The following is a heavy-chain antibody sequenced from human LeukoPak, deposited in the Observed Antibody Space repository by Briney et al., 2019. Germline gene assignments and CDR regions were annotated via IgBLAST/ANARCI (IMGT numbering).Heavy chain of an antibody. D-gene: IGHD6-19*01. J-gene: IGHJ1*01. CDR2: ISAYNGNT. Sequence: ASVNVSCKASGYTFTSYGISWVRQAPGQGLEWMGWISAYNGNTNYAQKLQGRVTMTEDTSTDTAYMELSSLRSEDTAVYYCATSGYSSGWRYFQHWGQGTLVTVSS. CDR3: ATSGYSSGWRYFQH. CDR1: GYTFTSYG. V-gene: IGHV1-18*01.